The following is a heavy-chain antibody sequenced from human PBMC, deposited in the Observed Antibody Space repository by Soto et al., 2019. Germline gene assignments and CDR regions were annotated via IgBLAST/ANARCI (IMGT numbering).Heavy chain of an antibody. J-gene: IGHJ4*02. CDR2: VNPILSMS. CDR3: ASSYGSGYRAFDY. CDR1: GDTFNFYS. Sequence: QVQLVQSGAEVKRPGSSVKVSCKASGDTFNFYSINWVRQAPGVGLEWVGRVNPILSMSNYAQRFQGRVTMTADQSTSTAYMELRSRRSEDTAIYYCASSYGSGYRAFDYWGQGALVTVSS. D-gene: IGHD3-10*01. V-gene: IGHV1-69*02.